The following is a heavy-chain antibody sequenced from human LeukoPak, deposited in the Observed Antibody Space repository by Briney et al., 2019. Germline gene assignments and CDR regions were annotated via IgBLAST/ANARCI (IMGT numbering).Heavy chain of an antibody. J-gene: IGHJ4*02. Sequence: GGSLRLSCAASGFTFSSYAMSWVRQAPGKGLEWVSAISGSGGSTYYADSVKSRFTISRDNSKNTLYLQMNSLRAEDTAVYYCAKAPGGGSFTHFDYWGQGTLVTVSS. CDR2: ISGSGGST. CDR3: AKAPGGGSFTHFDY. D-gene: IGHD2-15*01. CDR1: GFTFSSYA. V-gene: IGHV3-23*01.